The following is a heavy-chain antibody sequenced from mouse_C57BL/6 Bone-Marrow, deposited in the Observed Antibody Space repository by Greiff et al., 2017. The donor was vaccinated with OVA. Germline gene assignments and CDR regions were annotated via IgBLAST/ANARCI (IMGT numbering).Heavy chain of an antibody. D-gene: IGHD1-1*02. J-gene: IGHJ1*03. CDR2: IDPETGGT. CDR1: GYTFTDYE. Sequence: VQLQQSGAELVRPGASVTLSCKASGYTFTDYEMHWVKQTPVHGLEWIGAIDPETGGTAYNQKFKGKAILTADKSSSTAYMQLRSLTSEDSAVYYWARLYYGNYWYCDVWGTGTTVTVSS. CDR3: ARLYYGNYWYCDV. V-gene: IGHV1-15*01.